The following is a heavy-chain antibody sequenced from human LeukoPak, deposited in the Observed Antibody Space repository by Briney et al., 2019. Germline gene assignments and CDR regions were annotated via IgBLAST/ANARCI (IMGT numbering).Heavy chain of an antibody. J-gene: IGHJ4*02. CDR3: AGGTDFWSGYSFDS. CDR1: GFTFSSYW. Sequence: RGSLRLSCAASGFTFSSYWMTWVRQAPGKGLEWVSLIYSGGTTEYADSVKGRFSISRDISKNTLSLQLSSLRAEDTAVYYCAGGTDFWSGYSFDSWGQGTLVTVSS. V-gene: IGHV3-53*01. D-gene: IGHD3-3*01. CDR2: IYSGGTT.